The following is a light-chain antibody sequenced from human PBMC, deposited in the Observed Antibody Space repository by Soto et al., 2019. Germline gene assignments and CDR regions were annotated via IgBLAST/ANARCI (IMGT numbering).Light chain of an antibody. CDR1: QDMNTY. CDR2: GAS. Sequence: DIQLTQSPSFLSASVGDRVTVTCRASQDMNTYIAWYQHTPGKAPKLLIYGASTLQSGVPARFSGSESGAVFTLRISSLQPEDFATYYCPQLNSYPLTFGGGTKVDIK. V-gene: IGKV1-9*01. CDR3: PQLNSYPLT. J-gene: IGKJ4*01.